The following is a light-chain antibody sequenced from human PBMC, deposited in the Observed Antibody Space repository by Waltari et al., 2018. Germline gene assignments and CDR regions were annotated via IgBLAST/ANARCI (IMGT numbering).Light chain of an antibody. J-gene: IGLJ1*01. CDR3: SSYTTSSTYV. CDR1: SSDVGAYNF. Sequence: QSALTQPASVSGFPGQSITISCTGTSSDVGAYNFVSWYQQYPGKVPKLTIFDVVNRPSGVSIRFSGSKSGNTASLTISGLQAEDEADYYCSSYTTSSTYVFGTGTKVTVL. V-gene: IGLV2-14*03. CDR2: DVV.